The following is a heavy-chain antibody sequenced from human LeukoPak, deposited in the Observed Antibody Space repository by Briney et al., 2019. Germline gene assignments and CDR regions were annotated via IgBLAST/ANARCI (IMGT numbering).Heavy chain of an antibody. CDR3: ARAAPKKGIWFGELIPAYFDY. V-gene: IGHV1-69*13. D-gene: IGHD3-10*01. CDR2: IIPIFGTA. CDR1: GGTFSSYA. Sequence: ASVKVSCKASGGTFSSYAISWVRQAPGQGLEWMGGIIPIFGTANYAQKFQGRVTITADESTSTAYMELSSLRSEDTAVHYCARAAPKKGIWFGELIPAYFDYWGQGTLVTVSS. J-gene: IGHJ4*02.